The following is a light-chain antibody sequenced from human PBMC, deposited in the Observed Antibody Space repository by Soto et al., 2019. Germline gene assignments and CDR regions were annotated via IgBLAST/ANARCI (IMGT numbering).Light chain of an antibody. CDR3: QQYHNSPLT. CDR2: GAY. J-gene: IGKJ4*01. V-gene: IGKV3-20*01. CDR1: QSVSSNY. Sequence: EILLTQSPGTLSLSPWARATLSGRSSQSVSSNYFAWYQQKPGQAPRLLIYGAYTRATGITDRFSGSGSGTDFTLTISRLEPEDFAVYYCQQYHNSPLTVGGGTKVEIK.